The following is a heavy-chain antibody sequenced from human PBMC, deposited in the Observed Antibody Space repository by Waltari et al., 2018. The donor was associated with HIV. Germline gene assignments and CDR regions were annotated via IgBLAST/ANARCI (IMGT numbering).Heavy chain of an antibody. J-gene: IGHJ6*02. CDR1: GYTFTSYD. CDR3: ARDPQNTQMESGMDV. CDR2: MNHNSGNT. Sequence: HVQLVQSGAEVKKPGASVKVSCKASGYTFTSYDINWVRQATGQGLEWMGWMNHNSGNTGYAQKFQGRVTMSRNTSISTAYMELSSLRSEDTAVYYCARDPQNTQMESGMDVWGQGTTVTVSS. V-gene: IGHV1-8*01. D-gene: IGHD2-8*01.